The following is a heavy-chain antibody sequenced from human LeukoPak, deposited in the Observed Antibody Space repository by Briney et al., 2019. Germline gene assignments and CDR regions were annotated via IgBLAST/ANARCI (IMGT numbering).Heavy chain of an antibody. D-gene: IGHD2-2*01. Sequence: SETLSLTCTVSGGSISSYYWSWIRQPPGKGLEWIGYIYYSGSTNYNPSLESRVTISVDTSKNQFSLKLSSVTAADTAVYYCARRPEYQLGAFDIWGQGTMVTVSS. CDR2: IYYSGST. CDR1: GGSISSYY. V-gene: IGHV4-59*01. J-gene: IGHJ3*02. CDR3: ARRPEYQLGAFDI.